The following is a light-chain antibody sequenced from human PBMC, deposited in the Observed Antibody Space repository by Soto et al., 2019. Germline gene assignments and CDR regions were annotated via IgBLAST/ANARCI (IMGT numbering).Light chain of an antibody. J-gene: IGKJ4*01. CDR3: LQHFMRPLT. CDR1: QGIRND. V-gene: IGKV1-17*01. CDR2: SAS. Sequence: DIQMTQSPSSLSASVGDRVTITCRASQGIRNDLGWYQQKPGMAPKRLIYSASTIQSGVPSRFSGSASGTEFTLSITGLQPEDFETYNFLQHFMRPLTFGGGTTVEIK.